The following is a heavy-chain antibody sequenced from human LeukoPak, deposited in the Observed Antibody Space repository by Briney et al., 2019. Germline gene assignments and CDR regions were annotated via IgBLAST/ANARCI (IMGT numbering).Heavy chain of an antibody. Sequence: GGSLRLSCAASGFTFSDYYMSWIRQAPGKGLEWVSYISSSGSTIYYADSVKGRFTISRDNAKNSLYLQMNRLRAEDTAVYYCARGRNVEMATTSPLGYWGQGTLVTVSS. D-gene: IGHD5-24*01. J-gene: IGHJ4*02. V-gene: IGHV3-11*04. CDR2: ISSSGSTI. CDR1: GFTFSDYY. CDR3: ARGRNVEMATTSPLGY.